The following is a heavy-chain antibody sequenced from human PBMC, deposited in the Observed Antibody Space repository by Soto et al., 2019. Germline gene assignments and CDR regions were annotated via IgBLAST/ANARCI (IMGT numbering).Heavy chain of an antibody. J-gene: IGHJ6*02. CDR1: CGSFSGSY. V-gene: IGHV4-34*01. CDR2: ITHSGST. D-gene: IGHD3-22*01. CDR3: ARIMDGVYDTSGCTPFQYYGMDV. Sequence: SEPLSLRCAVFCGSFSGSYWHWISQSPGKELKWIGEITHSGSTNYNPSLKSRVTISVDTSKNQFFLKLNSVTAADTAVYYCARIMDGVYDTSGCTPFQYYGMDVWGQGTTVTVSS.